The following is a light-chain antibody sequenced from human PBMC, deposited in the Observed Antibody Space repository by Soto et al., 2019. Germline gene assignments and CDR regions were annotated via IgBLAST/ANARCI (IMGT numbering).Light chain of an antibody. Sequence: DIQMTQSPSTLSASVGDRVTITCRASQSISSWLAWYQQKPGKAPKVLIYDASSLESGVPSRFGGSGSGTEFTLTISSLQPDDFATYYCQQYNSYRAFGQGTKVEIK. V-gene: IGKV1-5*01. CDR1: QSISSW. J-gene: IGKJ1*01. CDR3: QQYNSYRA. CDR2: DAS.